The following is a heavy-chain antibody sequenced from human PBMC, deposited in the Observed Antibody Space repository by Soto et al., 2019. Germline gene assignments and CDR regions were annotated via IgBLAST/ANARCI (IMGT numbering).Heavy chain of an antibody. CDR3: ARTPLDITGTTPLDYYYYGMDV. V-gene: IGHV1-69*13. CDR2: TIPIFGTA. Sequence: SVKVSCKASGGTFSSYAISWVRQAPGQGLEWMGGTIPIFGTANYAQKFQGRVTITADESTSTAYMELSSLRSEDTAVYYCARTPLDITGTTPLDYYYYGMDVWGQGTTVTVSS. D-gene: IGHD1-7*01. J-gene: IGHJ6*02. CDR1: GGTFSSYA.